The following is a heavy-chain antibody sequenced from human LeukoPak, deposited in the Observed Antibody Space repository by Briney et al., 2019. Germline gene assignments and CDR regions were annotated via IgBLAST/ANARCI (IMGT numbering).Heavy chain of an antibody. CDR3: AKVPFASGWYPDY. D-gene: IGHD6-19*01. V-gene: IGHV3-23*01. CDR1: GFTFSSYA. Sequence: GGSLRLSCAASGFTFSSYAVSWVRQAPGKGLEWVSAISGSGGSTYYADSVKGRFTISRDNSKNTLYLQMNSLRAEDTAVYYCAKVPFASGWYPDYWGQGTLVTVSS. J-gene: IGHJ4*02. CDR2: ISGSGGST.